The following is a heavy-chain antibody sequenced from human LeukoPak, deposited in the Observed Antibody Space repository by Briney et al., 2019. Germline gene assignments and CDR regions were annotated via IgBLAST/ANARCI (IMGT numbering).Heavy chain of an antibody. D-gene: IGHD6-19*01. Sequence: ASVKVSCKASGYTFTGYYMHWVRQAPGQGLEWMGWMNPNSGNTGYAQKFQGRVTMTRNTSISTAYMELSSLRSEDTAVYYCTVAYYYYGMDVWGQGTTVTVSS. J-gene: IGHJ6*02. CDR3: TVAYYYYGMDV. V-gene: IGHV1-8*02. CDR1: GYTFTGYY. CDR2: MNPNSGNT.